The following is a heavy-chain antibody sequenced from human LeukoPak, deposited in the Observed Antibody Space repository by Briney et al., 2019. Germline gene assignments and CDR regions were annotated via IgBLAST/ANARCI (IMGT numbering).Heavy chain of an antibody. J-gene: IGHJ4*02. CDR2: ISGVGSNT. CDR3: AKLVGTGTPPTDY. Sequence: GGSLRLSCAASGFTFSNYAMTWVRQAPGKGLEWVSVISGVGSNTDYADSVKGRFTISRDNSKNTLYLQMNSLRTEDTAIYYCAKLVGTGTPPTDYWGEGNLVTVSP. D-gene: IGHD1-1*01. CDR1: GFTFSNYA. V-gene: IGHV3-23*01.